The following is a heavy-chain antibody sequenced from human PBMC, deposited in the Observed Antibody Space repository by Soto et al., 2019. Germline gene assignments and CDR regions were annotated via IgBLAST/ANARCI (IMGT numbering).Heavy chain of an antibody. CDR1: GDSISNVHYF. D-gene: IGHD7-27*01. J-gene: IGHJ4*02. CDR2: INNGGSI. Sequence: QVQLQQSGPGLVQPSQTLSLTCTVSGDSISNVHYFWSWIRQSPDKGLEWIGHINNGGSIYNNPSLERRLTISVDTSKNQFSLDLSSVSASDTAVYCCTRGPSGDKVDSWGQGTLVTVSS. CDR3: TRGPSGDKVDS. V-gene: IGHV4-30-4*01.